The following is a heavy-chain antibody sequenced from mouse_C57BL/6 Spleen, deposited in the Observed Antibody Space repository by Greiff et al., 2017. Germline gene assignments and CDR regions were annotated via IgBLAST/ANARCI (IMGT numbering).Heavy chain of an antibody. D-gene: IGHD1-1*01. J-gene: IGHJ4*01. Sequence: EVMLVESGEGLVKPGGSLKLSCAASGFTFSSYAMSWVRQTPEKRLEWVAYISSGGDYIYYADTVKGRFTISRDNARNTLYLQMSSLKSEDTAMYYCTRESYYGSSRYAMDYWGQGTSVTVSS. CDR3: TRESYYGSSRYAMDY. V-gene: IGHV5-9-1*02. CDR2: ISSGGDYI. CDR1: GFTFSSYA.